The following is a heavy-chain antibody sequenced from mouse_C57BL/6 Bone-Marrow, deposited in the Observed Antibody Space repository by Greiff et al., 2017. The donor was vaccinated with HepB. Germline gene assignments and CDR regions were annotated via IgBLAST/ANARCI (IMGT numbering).Heavy chain of an antibody. CDR1: GFNIKDDY. CDR3: TTELRMDY. CDR2: IDPENGDT. J-gene: IGHJ4*01. Sequence: VQLKQSGAELVRPGASVKLSCTASGFNIKDDYMHWVKQRPEQGLEWIGWIDPENGDTEYASKFQGKATITADTSSNTAYLQLSSLTSEDTAVYYCTTELRMDYWGQGTSVTVSS. V-gene: IGHV14-4*01. D-gene: IGHD3-2*02.